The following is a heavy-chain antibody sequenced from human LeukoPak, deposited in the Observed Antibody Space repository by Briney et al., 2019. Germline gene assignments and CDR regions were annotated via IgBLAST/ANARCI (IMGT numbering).Heavy chain of an antibody. Sequence: TGGSLRLSCAASGFTFSSYAMHWVRQAPGKGLEWVAVISYDGSNNYYADSVKGRFTISRDNSKNTLYLQMNSLRAEDTAVYYCARERVAIGYYDYVWGSYRSNYFDYWGQGTLVTVSS. J-gene: IGHJ4*02. CDR1: GFTFSSYA. V-gene: IGHV3-30*04. CDR3: ARERVAIGYYDYVWGSYRSNYFDY. CDR2: ISYDGSNN. D-gene: IGHD3-16*02.